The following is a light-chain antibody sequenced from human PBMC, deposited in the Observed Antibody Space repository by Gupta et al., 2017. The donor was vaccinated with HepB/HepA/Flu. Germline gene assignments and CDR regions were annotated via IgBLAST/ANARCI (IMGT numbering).Light chain of an antibody. V-gene: IGKV3D-11*02. J-gene: IGKJ1*01. CDR3: QPGSGGHLTRT. CDR1: QSVTGD. CDR2: DAP. Sequence: EIMFTHAPATLSLSPAARATLSCRASQSVTGDLAWYQQKPGQAPRLRIYDAPSRATGIPARFSGSGYEQDFTLTISSLVPEDFAIYYCQPGSGGHLTRTFGQGTKVEIK.